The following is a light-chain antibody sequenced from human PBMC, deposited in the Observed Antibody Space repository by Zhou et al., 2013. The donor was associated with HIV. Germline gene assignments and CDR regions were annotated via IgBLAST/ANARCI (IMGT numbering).Light chain of an antibody. CDR2: KTS. CDR1: QNINSW. CDR3: QQHHFYPVT. J-gene: IGKJ5*01. V-gene: IGKV1-5*03. Sequence: DIQMTQSLSTLSAFVGDRVTITCRASQNINSWLAWYQHKPGRAPKLLISKTSILESGVPSRFSGRGSGTEFTLTITSLQPDDFGTFFCQQHHFYPVTFGPGTRLQV.